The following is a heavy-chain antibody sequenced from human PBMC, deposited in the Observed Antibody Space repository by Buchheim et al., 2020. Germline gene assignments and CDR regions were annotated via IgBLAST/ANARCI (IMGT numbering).Heavy chain of an antibody. CDR1: GFNFSNFG. CDR3: AKELNSGRYYLDS. Sequence: QVQLVESGGGVVQPGRSLRLSCAASGFNFSNFGIHWVRQAPGKGLEWVAVISYDGTNKYYADSVKGRFTISRDNSKNTLYLQMNSLRVEDTAVYYCAKELNSGRYYLDSGGQGTL. D-gene: IGHD6-19*01. CDR2: ISYDGTNK. J-gene: IGHJ4*02. V-gene: IGHV3-30*18.